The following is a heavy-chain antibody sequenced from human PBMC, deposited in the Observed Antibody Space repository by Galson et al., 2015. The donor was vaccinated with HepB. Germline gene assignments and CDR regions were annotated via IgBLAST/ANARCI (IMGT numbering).Heavy chain of an antibody. J-gene: IGHJ6*02. CDR3: ARDGVPPGVTGAWYHYYYYGMDV. V-gene: IGHV1-46*01. D-gene: IGHD2-21*02. Sequence: SVKVSCKASGYTFTSYYMHWVRQAPGQGLEWMGIINPSGGSTSYAQKFQGRVTMTRDTSTSTVYMELSSLRSEDTAVYYCARDGVPPGVTGAWYHYYYYGMDVWGQGTTVTVSS. CDR2: INPSGGST. CDR1: GYTFTSYY.